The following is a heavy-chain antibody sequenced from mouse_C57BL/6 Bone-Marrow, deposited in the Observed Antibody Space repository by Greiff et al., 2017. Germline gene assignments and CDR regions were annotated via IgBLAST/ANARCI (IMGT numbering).Heavy chain of an antibody. V-gene: IGHV1-55*01. CDR1: GYTFTSYW. J-gene: IGHJ4*01. D-gene: IGHD2-2*01. CDR3: ARSGYLAMDY. CDR2: INPGSGST. Sequence: QVQLQQPGAELVKPGASVKMSCKASGYTFTSYWITWVKQRPGQGLEWIGDINPGSGSTNYTEKFKSKATLAVDNSSSTAYLQLSSLTSEDSAVYYCARSGYLAMDYWGQGTSVTVSA.